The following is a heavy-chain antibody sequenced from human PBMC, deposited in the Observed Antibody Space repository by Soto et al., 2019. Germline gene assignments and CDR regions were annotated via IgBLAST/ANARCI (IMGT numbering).Heavy chain of an antibody. CDR2: ISSSGSNI. CDR1: GFTFSSDE. CDR3: ATSWGVYCSSSSCYSPLVDP. V-gene: IGHV3-48*03. J-gene: IGHJ5*02. Sequence: GGSLRLSCAASGFTFSSDEMNWVRQAPGKGLEWVSSISSSGSNIYYADSVKGRFTISRDNAKNSLYLQMNRLRAEDTAVYYCATSWGVYCSSSSCYSPLVDPWGQGTQVTVSS. D-gene: IGHD2-2*02.